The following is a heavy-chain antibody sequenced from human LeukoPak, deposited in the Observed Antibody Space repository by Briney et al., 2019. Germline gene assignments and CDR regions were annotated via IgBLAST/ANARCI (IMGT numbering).Heavy chain of an antibody. D-gene: IGHD3-3*02. CDR1: GFTFTNYW. V-gene: IGHV3-74*01. CDR3: AKDGHFEVRYYYMDV. J-gene: IGHJ6*03. CDR2: ISGDGSTP. Sequence: GGSLRLSCAASGFTFTNYWVYWVRQAPGKGPVWVSRISGDGSTPTYADSVKGRFTISRDNDKNTLHLQMNSLRVEDTAVYYCAKDGHFEVRYYYMDVWGKGTTVTVSS.